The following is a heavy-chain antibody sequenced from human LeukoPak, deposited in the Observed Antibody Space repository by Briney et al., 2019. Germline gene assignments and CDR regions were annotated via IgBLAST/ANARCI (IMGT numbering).Heavy chain of an antibody. V-gene: IGHV3-30-3*01. Sequence: GRSLRLPGAASGFTFSTYAMHWVRKAPGKGLEWVAVISHDESNKYYADSVEGRFTISRDNSKNAVYLQMNSLRAGDTAVFYCARGFGGTGFHYKRYYGMDAWGQGTTVTVSS. CDR3: ARGFGGTGFHYKRYYGMDA. D-gene: IGHD3-16*01. CDR2: ISHDESNK. CDR1: GFTFSTYA. J-gene: IGHJ6*02.